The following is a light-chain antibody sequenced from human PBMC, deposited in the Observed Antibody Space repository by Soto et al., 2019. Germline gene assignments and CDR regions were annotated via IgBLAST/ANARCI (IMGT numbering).Light chain of an antibody. CDR1: SSNIGSNT. V-gene: IGLV1-44*01. CDR2: SHN. CDR3: AAWDDSLNGRV. Sequence: QFVLTQPPSASGTPGQRVTISCSGSSSNIGSNTVNWYQQLPGTAPKLLIYSHNQRPSGVPDRFSGSKSGTSASLAISGLQSEDEADYYCAAWDDSLNGRVFGTGTKLTVL. J-gene: IGLJ1*01.